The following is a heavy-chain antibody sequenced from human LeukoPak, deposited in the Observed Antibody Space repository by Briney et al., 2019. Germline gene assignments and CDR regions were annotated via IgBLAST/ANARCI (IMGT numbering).Heavy chain of an antibody. CDR2: INSDGSST. CDR3: ARGLAAAGMSYYYYYMDV. Sequence: PGGSLRLSCAASGFTFSSYWMHWVRQAPGKGLGWVSRINSDGSSTSYADSVKGRLTISRDNAKNTLYLQMNSLRAEDKAVYYCARGLAAAGMSYYYYYMDVWGKGTTVTVSS. V-gene: IGHV3-74*01. CDR1: GFTFSSYW. J-gene: IGHJ6*03. D-gene: IGHD6-13*01.